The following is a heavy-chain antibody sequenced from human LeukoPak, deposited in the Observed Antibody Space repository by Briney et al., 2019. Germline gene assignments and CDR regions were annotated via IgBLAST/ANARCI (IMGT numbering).Heavy chain of an antibody. Sequence: ASVKVSCRVSGYTLTALSMHWVRQAPGKGLEWMGGFDPNTVETIYAQKFQGRVTMTEDTSTDTAYMDLSSLRSEDTAVYYCATVRYYDTPGDSDYFDYWGQGTLVTVSS. CDR1: GYTLTALS. V-gene: IGHV1-24*01. CDR3: ATVRYYDTPGDSDYFDY. J-gene: IGHJ4*02. D-gene: IGHD3-22*01. CDR2: FDPNTVET.